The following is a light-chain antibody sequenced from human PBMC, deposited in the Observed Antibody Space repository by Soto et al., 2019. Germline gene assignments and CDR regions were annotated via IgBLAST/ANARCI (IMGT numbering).Light chain of an antibody. Sequence: DIVMTQSPGTLSVSPGERATLSCRASQSISSKLAWYQPKPGQAPRLLISDASTGATGIPARFSGSGSGTEFTITISSLQAEDFAVYYCQQYLQWPLTFGGGTTVEIK. CDR3: QQYLQWPLT. CDR2: DAS. V-gene: IGKV3-15*01. J-gene: IGKJ4*01. CDR1: QSISSK.